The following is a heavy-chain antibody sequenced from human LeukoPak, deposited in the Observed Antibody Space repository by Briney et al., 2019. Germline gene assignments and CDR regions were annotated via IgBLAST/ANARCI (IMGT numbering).Heavy chain of an antibody. CDR3: ARQLDLYCSGGSCYGRSYWFDP. V-gene: IGHV4-59*01. J-gene: IGHJ5*02. CDR2: IYYSGST. D-gene: IGHD2-15*01. CDR1: GGSISSYY. Sequence: SETLSLTCTVSGGSISSYYWSWIRQPPGKGLEWIGYIYYSGSTNYNPSLKSRVTISVDTSKNQFSLKLSSVTAADTAVYYCARQLDLYCSGGSCYGRSYWFDPWGQGTLVTVSS.